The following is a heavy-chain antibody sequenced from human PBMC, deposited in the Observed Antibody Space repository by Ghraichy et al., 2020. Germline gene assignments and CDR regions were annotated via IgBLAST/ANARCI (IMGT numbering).Heavy chain of an antibody. CDR3: ARDPTYYYGFGPYYYGMDV. D-gene: IGHD3-10*01. Sequence: SQTLSLTCTVSGGSISSYYWSWIRQPPGKGLEWIGYIYYSGSTNYNPSLKSRVTISVDTSKNQFSLKLSSVTAADTAVYYCARDPTYYYGFGPYYYGMDVWGQGTTVTVSS. V-gene: IGHV4-59*01. CDR2: IYYSGST. CDR1: GGSISSYY. J-gene: IGHJ6*02.